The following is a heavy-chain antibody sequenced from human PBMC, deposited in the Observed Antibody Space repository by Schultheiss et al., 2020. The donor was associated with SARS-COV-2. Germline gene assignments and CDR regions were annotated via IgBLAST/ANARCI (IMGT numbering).Heavy chain of an antibody. D-gene: IGHD3-22*01. J-gene: IGHJ4*02. V-gene: IGHV1-8*01. CDR2: MNPNSGNT. Sequence: ASVKVSCKASGYTFTSYDINWVRQATGQGLEWMGWMNPNSGNTGYAQKFQGRVTMTRNTSISTAYMELSSLRSDDTAVYYCARGDDSSGYYFDYWGQGTLVTVSS. CDR1: GYTFTSYD. CDR3: ARGDDSSGYYFDY.